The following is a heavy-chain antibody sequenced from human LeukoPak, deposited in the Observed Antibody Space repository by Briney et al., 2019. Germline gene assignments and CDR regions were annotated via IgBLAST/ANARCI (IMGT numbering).Heavy chain of an antibody. CDR2: IHACGST. D-gene: IGHD6-19*01. CDR3: ARGVGIAVAPSRPRDKYYFDY. Sequence: GGSLRLSCAASGFTVSSNYMSWVRQAPGKGLEWVSIIHACGSTFCADSVKGRFTISRDNSKNTLYLQMNSLRAEDTAVYYCARGVGIAVAPSRPRDKYYFDYWGQGTLVTVSS. V-gene: IGHV3-53*01. CDR1: GFTVSSNY. J-gene: IGHJ4*02.